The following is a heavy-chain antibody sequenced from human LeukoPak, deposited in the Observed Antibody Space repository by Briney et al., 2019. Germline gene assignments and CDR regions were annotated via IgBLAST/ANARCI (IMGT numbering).Heavy chain of an antibody. V-gene: IGHV1-2*02. CDR2: INPNSGGT. CDR3: AREEGGYYPYFDP. CDR1: GYTFTGYY. D-gene: IGHD3-10*01. J-gene: IGHJ5*02. Sequence: ASVKVSCKASGYTFTGYYMHWVRQAPGQGLEWMGWINPNSGGTNYAQKFQGRVTMTRDTSISTAYMELSRLRSDDTAVYCCAREEGGYYPYFDPWGQGTLVTVSS.